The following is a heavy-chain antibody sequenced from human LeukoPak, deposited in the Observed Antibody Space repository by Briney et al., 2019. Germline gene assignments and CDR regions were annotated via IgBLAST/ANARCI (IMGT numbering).Heavy chain of an antibody. Sequence: SETLSLTCTVSGGSISSGDSCWSWIRQHPGKGLEWIGYIYYSGSTDYNPSLKSRVTISVDTSKNQFSLKVSSVTAADTAVYSCARMRDKNWFDPWGQGTLVTVSS. CDR2: IYYSGST. CDR3: ARMRDKNWFDP. D-gene: IGHD5-24*01. CDR1: GGSISSGDSC. J-gene: IGHJ5*02. V-gene: IGHV4-31*03.